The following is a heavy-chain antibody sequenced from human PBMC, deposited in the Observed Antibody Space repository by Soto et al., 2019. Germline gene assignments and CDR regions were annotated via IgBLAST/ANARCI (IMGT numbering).Heavy chain of an antibody. D-gene: IGHD3-9*01. CDR3: ARGGGDYDILTGPFDY. CDR1: GGSISSGGYY. V-gene: IGHV4-31*03. Sequence: SETLSLTCTVSGGSISSGGYYWSWIRQHPGKGLEWIGYIYYSGSTYYNPSLKSRVTISVDTSKNQFSLKLSSVTAADTAVYCCARGGGDYDILTGPFDYWGQGTLVTVSS. J-gene: IGHJ4*02. CDR2: IYYSGST.